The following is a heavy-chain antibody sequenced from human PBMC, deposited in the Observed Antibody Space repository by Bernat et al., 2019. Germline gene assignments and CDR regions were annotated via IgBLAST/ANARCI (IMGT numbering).Heavy chain of an antibody. J-gene: IGHJ4*02. CDR3: ARSRGPGGPSQWVIFDN. CDR1: GFSFSTYW. CDR2: IKPDGSET. Sequence: EVQLVESGGGLVQPGGSLRLSCAASGFSFSTYWMSWVRQAPGKGLEWVANIKPDGSETYYVDSVKGRFTISRDNAKNSLYLQMNSLRVEDTAVFYCARSRGPGGPSQWVIFDNWGQGILVTVSS. D-gene: IGHD6-19*01. V-gene: IGHV3-7*03.